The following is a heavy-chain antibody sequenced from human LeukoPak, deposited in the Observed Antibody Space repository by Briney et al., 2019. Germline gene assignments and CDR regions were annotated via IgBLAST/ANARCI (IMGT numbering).Heavy chain of an antibody. D-gene: IGHD2-2*01. CDR1: GGSFSGYY. CDR2: INHSGST. J-gene: IGHJ6*03. V-gene: IGHV4-34*01. CDR3: ARTTEGYCSSTSCYGFYYSYYMDV. Sequence: SETLSLTCAVYGGSFSGYYWSWIRQPPGKGLEWIGEINHSGSTNYNPSRKSRVTISVDTSKNQFSLKLRSVTAADTAVYYCARTTEGYCSSTSCYGFYYSYYMDVWGKGTTVTISS.